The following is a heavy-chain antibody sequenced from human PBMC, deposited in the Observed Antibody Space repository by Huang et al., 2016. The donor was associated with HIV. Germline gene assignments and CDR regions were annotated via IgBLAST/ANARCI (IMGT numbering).Heavy chain of an antibody. D-gene: IGHD2-21*02. Sequence: EVQLVQSGAEMKRPGESLKLSCKVSGYSFTRQWIGWVRQMPGKAPEWMGIIYPGDSDVKYSPTFQGQVTISADNSISTAYLQWKSLKVSDTAMYFCARPPTYSDDGGYYIDAFGVWGRGTMVTVS. V-gene: IGHV5-51*03. CDR2: IYPGDSDV. CDR3: ARPPTYSDDGGYYIDAFGV. J-gene: IGHJ3*01. CDR1: GYSFTRQW.